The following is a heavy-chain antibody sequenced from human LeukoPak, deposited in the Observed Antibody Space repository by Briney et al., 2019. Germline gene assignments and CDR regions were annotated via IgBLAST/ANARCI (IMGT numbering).Heavy chain of an antibody. V-gene: IGHV3-23*01. J-gene: IGHJ3*02. D-gene: IGHD3/OR15-3a*01. CDR2: ISGSGGST. Sequence: GGSLRLSCAASGFTFSSYAMSWVRQAAGKGLEWVSAISGSGGSTYYADSVKGRFTISRDNSKNTLYLQMNSLRAEDTAVYYCARGTSYAFDIWGQGTMLTVSS. CDR1: GFTFSSYA. CDR3: ARGTSYAFDI.